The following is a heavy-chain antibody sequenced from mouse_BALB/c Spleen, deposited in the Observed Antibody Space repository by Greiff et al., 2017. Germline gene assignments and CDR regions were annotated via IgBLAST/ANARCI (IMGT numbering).Heavy chain of an antibody. CDR3: ARDEDGNYSPYAMDY. Sequence: EVKLMESGGGLVKPGGSLKLSCAASGFTFSDYYMYWVRQTPEKRLEWVATISDGGSYTYYPDSVKGRFTISRDNAKNNLYLQMSSLKSEDTAMYYCARDEDGNYSPYAMDYWGQGTSVTVSS. CDR1: GFTFSDYY. V-gene: IGHV5-4*02. D-gene: IGHD2-1*01. CDR2: ISDGGSYT. J-gene: IGHJ4*01.